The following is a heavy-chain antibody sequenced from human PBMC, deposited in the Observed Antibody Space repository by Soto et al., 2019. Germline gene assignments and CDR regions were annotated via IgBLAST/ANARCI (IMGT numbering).Heavy chain of an antibody. V-gene: IGHV3-48*02. Sequence: GALILSCSASGFIFSNYNMDWVRQAPGKGLEWISYISRSSRAKLYTDSVRGRFTISRDNAKNSLFLQMNSLRDEDTAVYYCARDSERGYGMDVWGQGTTVTVSS. J-gene: IGHJ6*02. CDR2: ISRSSRAK. CDR3: ARDSERGYGMDV. CDR1: GFIFSNYN. D-gene: IGHD1-26*01.